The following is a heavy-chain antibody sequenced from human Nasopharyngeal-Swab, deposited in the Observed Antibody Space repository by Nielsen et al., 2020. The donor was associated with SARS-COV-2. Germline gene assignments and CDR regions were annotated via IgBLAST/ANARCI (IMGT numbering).Heavy chain of an antibody. CDR2: IFPDDSDT. CDR1: GYSFTTYW. CDR3: ARQDRYGSGSYGMDV. Sequence: GESLKISCQGSGYSFTTYWIAWVRQMPGKGLEWMGIIFPDDSDTRYSPSFQGQVTISADKSISTAYLHWSSLKASDTAMYYCARQDRYGSGSYGMDVWGQGTTVTVSS. J-gene: IGHJ6*02. D-gene: IGHD3-10*01. V-gene: IGHV5-51*01.